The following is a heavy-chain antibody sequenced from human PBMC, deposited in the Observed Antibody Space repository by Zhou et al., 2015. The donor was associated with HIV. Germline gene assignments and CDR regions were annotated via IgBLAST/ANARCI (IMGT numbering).Heavy chain of an antibody. Sequence: QVHLIQSGPEVREPGSSVKVSCKSSGGTFSSDTITWVRQGPGQGLEFVGRIIPILGVTNPAQSLQGRVTITADRSSSTVYMELSGLLSEDTGVYYCARDYYDASGYYSTEPPYWGQGSLVTVSS. J-gene: IGHJ4*02. V-gene: IGHV1-69*08. CDR3: ARDYYDASGYYSTEPPY. D-gene: IGHD3-22*01. CDR1: GGTFSSDT. CDR2: IIPILGVT.